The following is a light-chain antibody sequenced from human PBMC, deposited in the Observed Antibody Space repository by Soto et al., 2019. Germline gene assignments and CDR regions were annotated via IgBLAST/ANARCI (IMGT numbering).Light chain of an antibody. CDR2: AAS. J-gene: IGKJ5*01. CDR3: QQYNSYPLT. Sequence: DIQMTQSPSSLSASVGDRVTITCRQSQGINNYLVWYQQKPGKAPKSLIYAASSLHSGVPSRFSGSGSGTYFTLTISCLQPEDCAPYYCQQYNSYPLTFGQGTRLEIK. V-gene: IGKV1-16*01. CDR1: QGINNY.